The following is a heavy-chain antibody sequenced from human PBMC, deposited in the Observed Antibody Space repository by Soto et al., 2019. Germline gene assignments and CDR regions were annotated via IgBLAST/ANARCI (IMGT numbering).Heavy chain of an antibody. D-gene: IGHD3-16*01. V-gene: IGHV4-61*08. J-gene: IGHJ5*02. CDR1: GDSVSSGDYY. Sequence: SETLSLTCSVSGDSVSSGDYYWIWIRQPPGKGLEWIGHVYFSGCTNYIPSLKSRLTMSVDTAKNQFSLKLNSVTAADTAVYYCARIPVDTYMIYWSDPWGQGTQVTVSS. CDR3: ARIPVDTYMIYWSDP. CDR2: VYFSGCT.